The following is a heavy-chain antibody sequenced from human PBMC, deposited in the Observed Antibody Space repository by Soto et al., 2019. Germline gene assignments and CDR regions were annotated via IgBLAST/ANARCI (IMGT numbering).Heavy chain of an antibody. D-gene: IGHD3-16*01. J-gene: IGHJ6*02. CDR1: GFTISNNY. Sequence: EVQLVESGGGLIQPGGSLRLSCAASGFTISNNYMTWLRQAPGKGLEWVSLIDSGGDTYYADSVKGRFTLSRDSSKNTLYLQMNSLRAEDTAVYSCARGGSLYYYYGIDVWGQGTTVTVSS. CDR3: ARGGSLYYYYGIDV. V-gene: IGHV3-53*01. CDR2: IDSGGDT.